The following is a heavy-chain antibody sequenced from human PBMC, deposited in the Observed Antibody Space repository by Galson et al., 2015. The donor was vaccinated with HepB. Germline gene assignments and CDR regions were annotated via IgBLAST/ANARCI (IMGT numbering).Heavy chain of an antibody. Sequence: ETLSLTCAVSGGSISSSNWWSWVRQPPGKGLEWIGEIYHSGSTNYNPSLKSRVTISVDKSKNQFSLKLSSVTAADTAVYYCARVRANTDNWFDPWGQGTLVTVSS. CDR2: IYHSGST. V-gene: IGHV4-4*02. D-gene: IGHD4-17*01. CDR1: GGSISSSNW. CDR3: ARVRANTDNWFDP. J-gene: IGHJ5*02.